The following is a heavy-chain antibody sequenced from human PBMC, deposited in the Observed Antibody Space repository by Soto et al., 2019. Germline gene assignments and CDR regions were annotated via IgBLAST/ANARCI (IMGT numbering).Heavy chain of an antibody. CDR1: GGTFSSYT. V-gene: IGHV1-69*02. CDR3: ARTYGSGSYRHFDY. Sequence: QVQLVQSGAEMKKPGSSVKVSCKASGGTFSSYTFSWVRQAPGQGLEWMGRIIPIVGKPNYAQKFQGRVTITADKSTSTAYMELSSLRSEDTAVYYCARTYGSGSYRHFDYWGQGTLVTVSS. J-gene: IGHJ4*02. CDR2: IIPIVGKP. D-gene: IGHD3-10*01.